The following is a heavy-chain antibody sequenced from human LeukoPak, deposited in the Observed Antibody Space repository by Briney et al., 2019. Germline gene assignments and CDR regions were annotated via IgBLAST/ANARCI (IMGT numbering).Heavy chain of an antibody. Sequence: SVKVSCKASGGTFSSYAISWVRQALGQGLEWMGRIIPILGIANYAQKFQGRVTITADKSTSTAYMELSSLRSEDTAVYYCARSNGDGYHAFDIWGQGTMVTVSS. D-gene: IGHD5-12*01. J-gene: IGHJ3*02. CDR3: ARSNGDGYHAFDI. CDR1: GGTFSSYA. CDR2: IIPILGIA. V-gene: IGHV1-69*04.